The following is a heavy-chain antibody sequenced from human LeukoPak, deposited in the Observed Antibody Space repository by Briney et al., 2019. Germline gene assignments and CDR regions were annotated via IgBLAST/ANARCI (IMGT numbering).Heavy chain of an antibody. V-gene: IGHV4-39*02. CDR3: ARSSGTGTFSY. CDR2: VYYGRSP. J-gene: IGHJ4*02. CDR1: GGSFSGYY. Sequence: SETLSLTCAVYGGSFSGYYWAWIRQPPGKGLEWIGSVYYGRSPYFNPSLESRATISVDTSKNHFSLKMSSVTAADTAVYYCARSSGTGTFSYWGQGTLVTVSS. D-gene: IGHD6-25*01.